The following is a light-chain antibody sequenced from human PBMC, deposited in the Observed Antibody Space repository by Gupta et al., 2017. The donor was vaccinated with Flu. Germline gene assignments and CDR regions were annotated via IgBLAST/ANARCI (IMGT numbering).Light chain of an antibody. V-gene: IGKV1-5*03. CDR3: QQYFIYWT. CDR2: RAS. CDR1: QSISNR. Sequence: VGDRVTITCRASQSISNRLAWYQQKPGKAPKLLIYRASNLESGVPSRFSGSGSGTEFTLTISSLQPDDFATYYCQQYFIYWTFGHGTKVEIK. J-gene: IGKJ1*01.